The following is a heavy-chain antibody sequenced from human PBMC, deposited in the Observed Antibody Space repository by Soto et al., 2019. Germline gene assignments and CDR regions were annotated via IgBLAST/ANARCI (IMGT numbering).Heavy chain of an antibody. D-gene: IGHD2-2*01. CDR2: IYYSGST. V-gene: IGHV4-39*01. CDR3: ARGIVVVPAATRDNWFDP. J-gene: IGHJ5*02. CDR1: GGSISSSSYY. Sequence: SETLSLTCTVSGGSISSSSYYWCWIRQPPGKGLEWIGSIYYSGSTYYNPSLKSRVTISVDTSKNQFSLKLSSVTAADTAVYYCARGIVVVPAATRDNWFDPWGQGTLVTVSS.